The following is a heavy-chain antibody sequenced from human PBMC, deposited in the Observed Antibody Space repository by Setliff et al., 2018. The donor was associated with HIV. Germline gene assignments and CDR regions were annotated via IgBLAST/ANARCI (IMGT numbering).Heavy chain of an antibody. J-gene: IGHJ4*02. CDR2: INHSGST. CDR3: ATRDCGDDCYFDY. D-gene: IGHD2-21*01. V-gene: IGHV4-34*01. CDR1: GGSFSGYY. Sequence: LSLTCAVYGGSFSGYYWSWIRQPPGKGLEWIGEINHSGSTNYNPSLKSRVTISVDTSKNQFSVRLSSVTAADTAVYYCATRDCGDDCYFDYWGQGTLVTVS.